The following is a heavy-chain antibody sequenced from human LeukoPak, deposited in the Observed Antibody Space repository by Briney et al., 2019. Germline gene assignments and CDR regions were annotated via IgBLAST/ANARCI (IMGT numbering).Heavy chain of an antibody. CDR3: ARGGGAVRTWFDP. CDR2: IYYSGST. V-gene: IGHV4-61*01. CDR1: GGSVSSGNYY. D-gene: IGHD3-16*01. Sequence: SETLYLTCTVSGGSVSSGNYYWSWIRQPPGKGLEWIGYIYYSGSTSYNPSLKSRVTISVDTSKNQFSLKLSSVSAADTAVYYCARGGGAVRTWFDPWGQGTLVTISS. J-gene: IGHJ5*02.